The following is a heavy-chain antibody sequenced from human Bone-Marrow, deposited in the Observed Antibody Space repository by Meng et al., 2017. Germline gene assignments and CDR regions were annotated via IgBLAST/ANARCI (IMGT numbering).Heavy chain of an antibody. V-gene: IGHV1-2*06. J-gene: IGHJ4*02. D-gene: IGHD6-13*01. CDR3: ARDEDISAAGKLFGDY. CDR1: GYNFPDYY. Sequence: QWQLVLSGAEVKKPGASVKVSCKPSGYNFPDYYIHWVRRAPGQGLEWMGRINPKSGDTHYAQKFQARVTMTGDTSISTAYMELTGLSSDDTAMYYCARDEDISAAGKLFGDYWGQGTLVTVSS. CDR2: INPKSGDT.